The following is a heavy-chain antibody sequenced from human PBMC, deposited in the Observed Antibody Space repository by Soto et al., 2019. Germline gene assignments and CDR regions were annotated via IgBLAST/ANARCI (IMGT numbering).Heavy chain of an antibody. CDR1: GGSFSGYY. Sequence: PSETLSLTCAVYGGSFSGYYWSWIRQPRGKGLEWIGEINHSGSTNYNPSLKSRVTISVDTSKNQFSLKLSSVTAADTAVYYCARGPTYYYDSSGYYDFDYWGQGTLVTVSS. D-gene: IGHD3-22*01. V-gene: IGHV4-34*01. CDR2: INHSGST. J-gene: IGHJ4*02. CDR3: ARGPTYYYDSSGYYDFDY.